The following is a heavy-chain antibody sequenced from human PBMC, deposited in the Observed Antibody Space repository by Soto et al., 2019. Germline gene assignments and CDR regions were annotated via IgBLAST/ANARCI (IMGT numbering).Heavy chain of an antibody. CDR2: ISGSGGST. Sequence: GVSLRLSCAASGFTFSSYAMSWVRQAPGKGLEWVSAISGSGGSTYYADSVKGRFTISRDNSKNTLYLQMNSLRAEDTAVYYCAKEGGMATTTDPYYFDYWGKGSLVTVSS. D-gene: IGHD5-12*01. CDR1: GFTFSSYA. V-gene: IGHV3-23*01. CDR3: AKEGGMATTTDPYYFDY. J-gene: IGHJ4*02.